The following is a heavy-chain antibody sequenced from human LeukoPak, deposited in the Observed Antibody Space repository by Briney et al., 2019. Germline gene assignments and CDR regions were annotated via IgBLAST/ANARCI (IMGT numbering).Heavy chain of an antibody. V-gene: IGHV4-39*01. CDR2: VYSTGNT. Sequence: PSETLSLTCTVSGDSINSNSYHWGWIRQPPGKGLEWIGTVYSTGNTYYTPSLKSRVTISVDTSNNQFSLKLTSVTAADTAVYYCARPHLTWRVKYFHPWGQETLVTVSS. D-gene: IGHD3-16*01. CDR1: GDSINSNSYH. J-gene: IGHJ5*02. CDR3: ARPHLTWRVKYFHP.